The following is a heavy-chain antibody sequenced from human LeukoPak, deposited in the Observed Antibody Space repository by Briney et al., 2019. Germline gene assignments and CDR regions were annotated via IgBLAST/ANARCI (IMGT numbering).Heavy chain of an antibody. Sequence: SETLSLTCAVYGGSFSGYYWSWIHQPPGKGVEWIGEINHSGSTNYHPSLKSRVTISVDTSKNQFSLKLSSGTAADTAVYYCAREPKRITMIVGWFDPWGQGTLVTVSS. CDR1: GGSFSGYY. V-gene: IGHV4-34*01. CDR2: INHSGST. CDR3: AREPKRITMIVGWFDP. D-gene: IGHD3-22*01. J-gene: IGHJ5*02.